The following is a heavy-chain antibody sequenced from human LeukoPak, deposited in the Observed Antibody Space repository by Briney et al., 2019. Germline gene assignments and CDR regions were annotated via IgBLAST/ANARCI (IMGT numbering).Heavy chain of an antibody. Sequence: ASVKVSCKASGYTFTSYGISWVRQAPGQGLEWMGWISAYNGNTNYAQKLQGRVTMTTDTSTSTAYMGLRSLRSDDTAVYYCARASFCSGGSCYCDYWGQGTLVTVSS. V-gene: IGHV1-18*01. CDR1: GYTFTSYG. D-gene: IGHD2-15*01. CDR3: ARASFCSGGSCYCDY. CDR2: ISAYNGNT. J-gene: IGHJ4*02.